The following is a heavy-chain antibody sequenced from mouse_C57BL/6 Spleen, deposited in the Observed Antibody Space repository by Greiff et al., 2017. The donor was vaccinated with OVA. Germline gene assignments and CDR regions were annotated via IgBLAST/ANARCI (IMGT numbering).Heavy chain of an antibody. CDR2: IYPRSGNT. CDR1: GYTFTSYG. V-gene: IGHV1-81*01. J-gene: IGHJ1*03. CDR3: ARGGDYYGSTWYFDV. D-gene: IGHD1-1*01. Sequence: VQLQESGAELARPGASVKLSCKASGYTFTSYGISWVKQRTGQGLEWIGEIYPRSGNTYYNEKIKGKATLTADKSSSTAYMELRSLTSEDSAVYFCARGGDYYGSTWYFDVWGTGTTVTVSS.